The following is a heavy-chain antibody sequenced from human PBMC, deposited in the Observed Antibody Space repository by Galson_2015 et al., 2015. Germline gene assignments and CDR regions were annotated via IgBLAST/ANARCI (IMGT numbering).Heavy chain of an antibody. CDR1: GYTFTSYA. D-gene: IGHD2-2*01. V-gene: IGHV1-3*01. CDR2: INAGNGNT. J-gene: IGHJ6*02. Sequence: SVKVSCKASGYTFTSYAMHWVRQAPGQRLEWMGWINAGNGNTKYSQKFQGRVTITRDTSASTAYMELSSLRSEDTAVYYCARDLLEYPFFYYYYGMDVWCQGTTVAVSS. CDR3: ARDLLEYPFFYYYYGMDV.